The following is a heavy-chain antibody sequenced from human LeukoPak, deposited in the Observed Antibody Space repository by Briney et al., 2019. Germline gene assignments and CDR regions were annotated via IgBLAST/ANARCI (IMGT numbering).Heavy chain of an antibody. J-gene: IGHJ4*02. V-gene: IGHV4-59*04. Sequence: GSLRLSCAASGFTFSSYWMSWVRQAPGKGLEWIGSVYSTGHTNYNLSLKSRVTMSIDTSKNQLSLKLTSVTAADTAMYYCARHHTSSKPIDYWGQGTLVTVSS. CDR1: GFTFSSYW. CDR3: ARHHTSSKPIDY. D-gene: IGHD3-16*01. CDR2: VYSTGHT.